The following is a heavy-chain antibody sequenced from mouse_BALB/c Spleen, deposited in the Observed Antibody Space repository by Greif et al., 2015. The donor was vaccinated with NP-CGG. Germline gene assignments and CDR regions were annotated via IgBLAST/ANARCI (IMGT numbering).Heavy chain of an antibody. CDR2: INPSNGGT. J-gene: IGHJ1*01. CDR3: TRYGSYRYFDV. D-gene: IGHD2-1*01. V-gene: IGHV1S81*02. Sequence: QVQLQQSGAELVKPGASVKLSCKASGYTFTSYYMYWVKQRPGQGLEWIGEINPSNGGTNFNEKFKSKATPTVDKSSSTAYMQLSSLTSEDSAVYYCTRYGSYRYFDVWGAGTTVTVSS. CDR1: GYTFTSYY.